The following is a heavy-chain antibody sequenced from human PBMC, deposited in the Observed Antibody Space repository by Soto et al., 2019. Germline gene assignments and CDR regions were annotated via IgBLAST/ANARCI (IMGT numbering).Heavy chain of an antibody. Sequence: GGSLRLSGAASVFTVSSYGMHWVRQAPGKGLEWVAVIWYDGSNKYYADSVKGRFTISRDNSKNTLYLQMNSLRAEDTAVYYCARDGCSGGSCDLGYYYGMDAWGQGTTVTVSS. CDR3: ARDGCSGGSCDLGYYYGMDA. J-gene: IGHJ6*02. CDR2: IWYDGSNK. V-gene: IGHV3-33*01. D-gene: IGHD2-15*01. CDR1: VFTVSSYG.